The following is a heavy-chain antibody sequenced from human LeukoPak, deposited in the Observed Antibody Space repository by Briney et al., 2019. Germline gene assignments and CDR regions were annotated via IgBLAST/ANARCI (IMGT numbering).Heavy chain of an antibody. D-gene: IGHD3-22*01. Sequence: GRSLRPSCAASEFTLSSYGIHWVRRAPSTGLQWVASLWYDGTNKYHADSVTGRFTISRDNSHSTLYLQMNSLRAEDTAVYYCARARSNYDSSGFSALDYWGQGTLVTVSS. V-gene: IGHV3-33*01. CDR1: EFTLSSYG. J-gene: IGHJ4*02. CDR3: ARARSNYDSSGFSALDY. CDR2: LWYDGTNK.